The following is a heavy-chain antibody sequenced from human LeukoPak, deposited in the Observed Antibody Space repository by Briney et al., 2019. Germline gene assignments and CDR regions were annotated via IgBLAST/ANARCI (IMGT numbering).Heavy chain of an antibody. CDR3: AKEPLDY. V-gene: IGHV3-30*02. CDR1: GLLFSNYG. J-gene: IGHJ4*02. CDR2: IRYDGSNK. Sequence: GGSLRLSCAASGLLFSNYGMHWVRQAPGKGLEWVAFIRYDGSNKYYADSVKGRFTISRDNSKNTLYLQMNSLRAEDTAVYYCAKEPLDYWGQGTLVTVSS.